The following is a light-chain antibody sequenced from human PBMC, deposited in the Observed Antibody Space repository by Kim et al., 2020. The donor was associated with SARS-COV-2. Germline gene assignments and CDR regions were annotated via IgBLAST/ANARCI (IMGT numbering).Light chain of an antibody. CDR2: EVS. V-gene: IGLV2-8*01. CDR1: SSDVGGYNY. CDR3: SSHAGSNRGV. Sequence: QSALTQPPSASGSPGQSVTISCTGTSSDVGGYNYVSWYQQHPGKAPKLMIYEVSKRPSGVPDRFSGSKSGNTASLTVSGLQAEDEADYYCSSHAGSNRGVFGGGTQLTVL. J-gene: IGLJ2*01.